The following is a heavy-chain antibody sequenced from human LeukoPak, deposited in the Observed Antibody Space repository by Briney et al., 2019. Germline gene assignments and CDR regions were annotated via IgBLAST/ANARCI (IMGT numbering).Heavy chain of an antibody. D-gene: IGHD2-2*01. CDR1: GGSISSGSYY. V-gene: IGHV4-61*02. Sequence: SETLSLTCTVSGGSISSGSYYWSWIRQPAGKGLEWIGRIYTSGSTNYNPSLKSRVTISVDTSKNQFSLKLSSVTAADTAVYYCATSEVRCSSTSCSDLDYWGQGTLVTVSS. CDR2: IYTSGST. J-gene: IGHJ4*02. CDR3: ATSEVRCSSTSCSDLDY.